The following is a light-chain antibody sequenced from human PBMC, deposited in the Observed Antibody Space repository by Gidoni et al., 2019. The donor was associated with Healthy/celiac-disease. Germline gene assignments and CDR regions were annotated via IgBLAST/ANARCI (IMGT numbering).Light chain of an antibody. J-gene: IGKJ1*01. CDR1: QGISSY. CDR2: AAS. V-gene: IGKV1-8*01. Sequence: IRMTQSPSSFSASKGDRVTITCRESQGISSYLALYQQKQGKATKLLIYAASTLQSGVPSRLRGSGYGTDFTLTISCLQYEDFATYYCKQYYSYPRTFGQGTKVEIK. CDR3: KQYYSYPRT.